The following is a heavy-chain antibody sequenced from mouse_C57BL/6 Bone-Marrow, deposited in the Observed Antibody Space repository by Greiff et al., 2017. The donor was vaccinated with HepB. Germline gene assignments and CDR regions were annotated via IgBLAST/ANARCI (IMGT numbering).Heavy chain of an antibody. CDR1: GYTFTSYW. CDR2: IDPSDSYT. J-gene: IGHJ3*01. Sequence: QVQLKQPGAELVRPGTSVKLSCKASGYTFTSYWMHWVKQRPGQGLEWIGVIDPSDSYTNYNQKFKGKATLTVDTSSSTAYMQLSSLTSEDSAVYYCARGDYYGSTPFAYWGQGTLVTVSA. V-gene: IGHV1-59*01. D-gene: IGHD1-1*01. CDR3: ARGDYYGSTPFAY.